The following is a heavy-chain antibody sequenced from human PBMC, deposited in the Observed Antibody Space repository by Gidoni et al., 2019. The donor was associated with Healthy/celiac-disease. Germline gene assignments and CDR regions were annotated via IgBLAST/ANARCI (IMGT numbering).Heavy chain of an antibody. D-gene: IGHD6-19*01. Sequence: EVQLLESGGGLVQPGGSLRLSCAASGFTFSIYAMSWVRQAPGKGLEWVSAISGSGGSTYYADSVKGRFTISRDNSKNTLYLQMNSLRAEDTAVYYCAKAFFRGQWLVTGHDYWGQGTLVTVSS. CDR2: ISGSGGST. V-gene: IGHV3-23*01. CDR3: AKAFFRGQWLVTGHDY. CDR1: GFTFSIYA. J-gene: IGHJ4*02.